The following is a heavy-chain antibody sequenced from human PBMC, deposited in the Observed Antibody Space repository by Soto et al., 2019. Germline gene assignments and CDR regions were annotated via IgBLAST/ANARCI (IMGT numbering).Heavy chain of an antibody. J-gene: IGHJ6*03. CDR2: MNPNSGNT. D-gene: IGHD2-2*01. V-gene: IGHV1-8*01. CDR1: GYTFTSYD. Sequence: ASVKVSCKASGYTFTSYDINWVRQATGQGLEWMGWMNPNSGNTGYAQKFQGRVTMTRNTSISTAYMELSSLRSEDTAVYYCARGAVPAARYVYYYYMDVWGKGTTVTVSS. CDR3: ARGAVPAARYVYYYYMDV.